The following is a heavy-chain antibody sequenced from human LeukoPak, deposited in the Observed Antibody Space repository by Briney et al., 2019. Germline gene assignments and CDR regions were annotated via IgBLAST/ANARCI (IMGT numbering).Heavy chain of an antibody. Sequence: SETLSPTCTVSGGSLSSHYWSWIRQPPGKGLEWIGYIYYSGTTNYNPSLKSRVTISVDTSKNQFSLKLSSVTAADTAVYYCARGVYIAAAQYGYWGQGTLVTVSS. CDR2: IYYSGTT. CDR1: GGSLSSHY. D-gene: IGHD6-13*01. CDR3: ARGVYIAAAQYGY. J-gene: IGHJ4*02. V-gene: IGHV4-59*11.